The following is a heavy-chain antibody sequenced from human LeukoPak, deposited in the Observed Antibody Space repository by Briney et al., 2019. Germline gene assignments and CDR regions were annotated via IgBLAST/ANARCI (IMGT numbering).Heavy chain of an antibody. CDR2: YSGST. V-gene: IGHV4-39*01. CDR1: GVSISSSSYY. CDR3: ARSSYGAGSKPYWVDY. D-gene: IGHD3-10*01. Sequence: SETLSLTCTASGVSISSSSYYWARIRQPPGKGLEYLGSYSGSTYYNPSLKSRVTISVDPSKKQFSLKLSSVTAADTAVYYCARSSYGAGSKPYWVDYWGQGTLVTVSS. J-gene: IGHJ4*02.